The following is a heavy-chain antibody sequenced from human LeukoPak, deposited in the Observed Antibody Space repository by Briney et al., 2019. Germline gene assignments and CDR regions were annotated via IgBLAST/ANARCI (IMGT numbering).Heavy chain of an antibody. J-gene: IGHJ5*02. CDR1: GFRFSSYG. V-gene: IGHV3-30*18. CDR2: ISDDGSKI. CDR3: GKGPGYSVYDNLPHH. Sequence: QAGGSLRLSCAASGFRFSSYGMHWVRQAPGKGLEWVAVISDDGSKIYYGDSVKGRFTISRDNSKNTLNLQMDSLRADDTAVYYCGKGPGYSVYDNLPHHWGQGTLVTVSS. D-gene: IGHD5/OR15-5a*01.